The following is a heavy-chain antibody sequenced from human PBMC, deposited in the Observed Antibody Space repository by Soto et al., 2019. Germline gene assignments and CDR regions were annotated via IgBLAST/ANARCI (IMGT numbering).Heavy chain of an antibody. V-gene: IGHV4-4*02. J-gene: IGHJ4*02. D-gene: IGHD5-12*01. CDR1: GGSISSSYW. Sequence: QVQLQESGPGLVKPSGTLSLACAVSGGSISSSYWCSWVRQPPGKGLEWIGEIYHSGSTIYNPSLKSRVPISVDKSKNQFSLKLSSVTAADTAVYYCASRRDGYPYLDYWGQGTLVTVSS. CDR2: IYHSGST. CDR3: ASRRDGYPYLDY.